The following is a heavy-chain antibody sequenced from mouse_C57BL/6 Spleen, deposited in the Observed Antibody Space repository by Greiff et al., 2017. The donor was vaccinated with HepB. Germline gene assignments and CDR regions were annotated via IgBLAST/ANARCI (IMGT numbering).Heavy chain of an antibody. Sequence: QVHVKQPGAELVKPGASVKVSCKASGYTFTSYWMHWVKQRPGQGLEWIGRIHPSDSDTNYNQKFKGKATLTVDKSSSTAYMQLSSLTSEDSAVYYCAMGVYYYGSWGQGTTLTVSS. D-gene: IGHD1-1*01. CDR1: GYTFTSYW. J-gene: IGHJ2*01. V-gene: IGHV1-74*01. CDR2: IHPSDSDT. CDR3: AMGVYYYGS.